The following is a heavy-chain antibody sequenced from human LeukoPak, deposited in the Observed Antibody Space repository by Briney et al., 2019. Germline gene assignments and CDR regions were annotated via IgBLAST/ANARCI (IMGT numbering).Heavy chain of an antibody. V-gene: IGHV4-4*07. CDR3: TWGAVGSTPHFAFDI. J-gene: IGHJ3*02. CDR2: IYTSGST. Sequence: PSETLSLTCTVSGGSITNYYWNWIRQSAGKGLELIGRIYTSGSTNYNPSLKSRVTMSIDTSKNQFSLKLSSVTAADTAVYYCTWGAVGSTPHFAFDIWGQGTMVTVSS. CDR1: GGSITNYY. D-gene: IGHD1-26*01.